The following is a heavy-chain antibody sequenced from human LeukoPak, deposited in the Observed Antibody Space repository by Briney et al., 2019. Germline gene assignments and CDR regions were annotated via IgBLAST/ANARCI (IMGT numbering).Heavy chain of an antibody. CDR2: ISAYNDNT. CDR1: GGTFSSYG. Sequence: VASVKVSCKASGGTFSSYGISWVRQAPGQGLEWMGWISAYNDNTNYAQKLQGRVTMTTDTSTSTAYMELRSLRSDDTAVYYCARDQVSGLEDYWGQGTLVTVSS. D-gene: IGHD3-22*01. J-gene: IGHJ4*02. CDR3: ARDQVSGLEDY. V-gene: IGHV1-18*01.